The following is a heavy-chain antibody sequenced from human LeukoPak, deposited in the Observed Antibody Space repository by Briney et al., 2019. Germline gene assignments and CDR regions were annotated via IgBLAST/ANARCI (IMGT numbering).Heavy chain of an antibody. CDR3: ARNYYDSSAYYYFDY. D-gene: IGHD3-22*01. Sequence: GGSLRLSCAASGFTVSSSYMNWVRQAPGKGLEWVSLIYSGGGTYYADSVKGRFTISRDNSKNTLYLQMNSLRAEDTVVYYCARNYYDSSAYYYFDYWGQGTLVTVSS. V-gene: IGHV3-66*01. CDR1: GFTVSSSY. CDR2: IYSGGGT. J-gene: IGHJ4*02.